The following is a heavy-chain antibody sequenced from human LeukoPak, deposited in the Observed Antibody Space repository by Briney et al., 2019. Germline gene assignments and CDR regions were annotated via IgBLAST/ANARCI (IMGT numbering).Heavy chain of an antibody. D-gene: IGHD6-13*01. CDR1: GFTFSSYS. Sequence: QSGGPLRLSCAASGFTFSSYSMSWVRQAPGKGLEWVANINQDGSEKHYVDSVKGRFTISRDNAKNSLYLQMNSLRAEDTAVYYCARDRVWTVLYWGQGTLVTVSS. J-gene: IGHJ4*02. CDR2: INQDGSEK. V-gene: IGHV3-7*01. CDR3: ARDRVWTVLY.